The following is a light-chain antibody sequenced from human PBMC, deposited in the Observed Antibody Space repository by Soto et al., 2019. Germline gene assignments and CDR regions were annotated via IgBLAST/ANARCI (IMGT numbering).Light chain of an antibody. Sequence: QSVLTQPPSASGSPGQSVTISCTGSNTDVGGYNYVSWYQQYPGKAPKVMIDEVTKRPSGVPARFSGSRSGNTASLTVSGLQAEDEADYYCSSYAGNNVVVFGGGTKVTVL. CDR1: NTDVGGYNY. J-gene: IGLJ2*01. V-gene: IGLV2-8*01. CDR3: SSYAGNNVVV. CDR2: EVT.